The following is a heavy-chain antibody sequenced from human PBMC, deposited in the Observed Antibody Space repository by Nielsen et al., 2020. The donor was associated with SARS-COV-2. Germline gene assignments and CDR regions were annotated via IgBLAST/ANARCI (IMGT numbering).Heavy chain of an antibody. CDR2: ITSTSTYI. CDR3: ARDQGYCTTTSCYSMGGYFDY. J-gene: IGHJ4*02. V-gene: IGHV3-21*01. D-gene: IGHD2-2*01. Sequence: WIRQPPGKGLEWVSSITSTSTYIYYADSVKGRFTISRDNAKNSLYLQMDSLRAEDTAVYYCARDQGYCTTTSCYSMGGYFDYWGQGILVTVSS.